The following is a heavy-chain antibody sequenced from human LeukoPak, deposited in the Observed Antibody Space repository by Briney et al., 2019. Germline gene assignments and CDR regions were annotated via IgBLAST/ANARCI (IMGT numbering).Heavy chain of an antibody. CDR3: AREPTSGSCYFDY. D-gene: IGHD1-26*01. V-gene: IGHV1-3*01. J-gene: IGHJ4*02. CDR2: INAGNGNT. Sequence: ASVKVSCKASGYTFTSYAMHWVRQAPGQRLEWMGWINAGNGNTKYSQKFQGRVTVTRDTSTSTVYMELSSLRSEDTAVHYCAREPTSGSCYFDYWGQGTLVTVSS. CDR1: GYTFTSYA.